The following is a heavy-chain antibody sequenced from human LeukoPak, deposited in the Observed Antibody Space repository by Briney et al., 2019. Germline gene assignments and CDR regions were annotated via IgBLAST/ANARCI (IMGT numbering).Heavy chain of an antibody. Sequence: GGSLRLSCAASGFTFSSYAMSWVRLAPGKGLEWVSAISGSGGSTYYADSVKGRFTISRDNSKNTLYLQMNSLRAEDTAVYYCAKDIMSHSSGYSGFDYWGQGTLVTVSS. CDR2: ISGSGGST. J-gene: IGHJ4*02. CDR3: AKDIMSHSSGYSGFDY. D-gene: IGHD3-22*01. CDR1: GFTFSSYA. V-gene: IGHV3-23*01.